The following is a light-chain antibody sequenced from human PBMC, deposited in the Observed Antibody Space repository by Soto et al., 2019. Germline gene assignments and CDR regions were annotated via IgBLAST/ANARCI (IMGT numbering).Light chain of an antibody. CDR3: QKYNSAPWT. CDR2: AAS. Sequence: DIQLTQSPSFLSASVGDRVTITCRASQGISSYLAWYQQKPGKVPKVLIYAASTLQSGVPSRFSGSGSGTDFTLTISSLQPEDVATYYCQKYNSAPWTFGQGTKVDIK. V-gene: IGKV1-27*01. CDR1: QGISSY. J-gene: IGKJ1*01.